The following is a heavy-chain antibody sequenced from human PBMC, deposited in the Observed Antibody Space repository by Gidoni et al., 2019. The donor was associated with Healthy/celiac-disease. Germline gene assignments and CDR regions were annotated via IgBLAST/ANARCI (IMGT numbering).Heavy chain of an antibody. CDR2: IYSGGST. Sequence: EVQLVESGGGLIQPGGSLRLSCAASGFTVSSNYMSWVRQAPGKGLEWVSVIYSGGSTYYADSVKGRFTISRDNSKNTLYLQMNSLRAEDTAVYYCARIDSSGYYFYYFDYWGQGTLVTVSS. CDR3: ARIDSSGYYFYYFDY. D-gene: IGHD3-22*01. J-gene: IGHJ4*02. CDR1: GFTVSSNY. V-gene: IGHV3-53*01.